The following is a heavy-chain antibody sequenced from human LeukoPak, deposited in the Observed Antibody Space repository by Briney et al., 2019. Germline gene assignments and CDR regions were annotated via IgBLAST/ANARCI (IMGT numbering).Heavy chain of an antibody. D-gene: IGHD6-19*01. CDR2: ISYDGSNK. CDR3: ASIPGIAVANDAFDI. J-gene: IGHJ3*02. Sequence: GGSLRLSCAASGFTFSSYAIHWVRQAPGKGLEWGAVISYDGSNKYYADSVKGRFTISRDNSKNTLYLQMNSLRVEDTAVYYCASIPGIAVANDAFDIWGQGTMVTVSS. CDR1: GFTFSSYA. V-gene: IGHV3-30*04.